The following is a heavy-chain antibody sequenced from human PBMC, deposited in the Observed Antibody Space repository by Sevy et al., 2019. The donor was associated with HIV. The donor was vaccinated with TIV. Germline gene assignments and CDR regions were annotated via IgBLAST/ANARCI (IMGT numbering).Heavy chain of an antibody. Sequence: ASVKVSCKASGYMFTDYYIHWVRQAPGQGLEWMAWINPNDGVTNYAQRFQGEVTVTRDTSIGPAYMEMSRLRSDDTAIYYCARLTTMPTSDLCGMDVWGQGTSVTVSS. V-gene: IGHV1-2*02. J-gene: IGHJ6*02. CDR1: GYMFTDYY. CDR2: INPNDGVT. D-gene: IGHD4-17*01. CDR3: ARLTTMPTSDLCGMDV.